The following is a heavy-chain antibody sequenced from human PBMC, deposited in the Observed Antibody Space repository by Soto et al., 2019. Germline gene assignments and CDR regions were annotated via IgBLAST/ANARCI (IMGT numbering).Heavy chain of an antibody. J-gene: IGHJ6*02. CDR2: VNHNGAAT. V-gene: IGHV3-23*01. D-gene: IGHD3-3*01. CDR1: GLTFTSNP. CDR3: VRGGWMGIFSYYALDV. Sequence: EVQLLESGGGLVQPGGSLRLSCAASGLTFTSNPMSWVRQAPGKGLEWISSVNHNGAATYYEDSVEGRFTISRDNSKETLYLQLNSLRVEDTGIYYGVRGGWMGIFSYYALDVWGQGTTVTVS.